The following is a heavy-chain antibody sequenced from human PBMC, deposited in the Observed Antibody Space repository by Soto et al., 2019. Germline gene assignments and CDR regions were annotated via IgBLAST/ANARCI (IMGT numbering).Heavy chain of an antibody. CDR2: IIPKFGTT. CDR1: GGTFSTYG. D-gene: IGHD4-17*01. CDR3: ARELDPYYGGNSLSLDY. V-gene: IGHV1-69*13. Sequence: QVQLVQSGAEVKKPGSSVKVSCKASGGTFSTYGMNWVRLAPGQGLEWMEGIIPKFGTTNYAQKFQGRVTITADESTNTAYMELNYLRSEDTAVYFCARELDPYYGGNSLSLDYWGQGTLVTVSS. J-gene: IGHJ4*02.